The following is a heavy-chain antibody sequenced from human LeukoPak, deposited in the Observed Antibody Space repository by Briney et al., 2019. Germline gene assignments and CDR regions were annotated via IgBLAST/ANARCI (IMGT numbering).Heavy chain of an antibody. CDR2: IYGSGST. D-gene: IGHD1-1*01. Sequence: SETLSLSCTVSGGSISSYYWSWIRQPPGKGLEWIGHIYGSGSTNYNPSLKSRVTLSVDTSKNQFSLKLSSVTAADTAVYYCAREGTSGTHLNWFDPWGQGTLVTVSS. J-gene: IGHJ5*02. CDR3: AREGTSGTHLNWFDP. CDR1: GGSISSYY. V-gene: IGHV4-59*01.